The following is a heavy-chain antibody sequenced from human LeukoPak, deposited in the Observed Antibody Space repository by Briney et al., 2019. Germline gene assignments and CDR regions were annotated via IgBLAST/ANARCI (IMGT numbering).Heavy chain of an antibody. V-gene: IGHV3-23*01. D-gene: IGHD3-16*01. J-gene: IGHJ4*02. Sequence: PGGSLRLSCAASGFTFSSYTMSWVRQAPGKGLEWVSGISGSGGSTYYADSVKGRFTISRDNSKNTLYLQMNSLRAEDTAVYYCAKGRLIWGSIDYWGQGTLVTVSS. CDR1: GFTFSSYT. CDR3: AKGRLIWGSIDY. CDR2: ISGSGGST.